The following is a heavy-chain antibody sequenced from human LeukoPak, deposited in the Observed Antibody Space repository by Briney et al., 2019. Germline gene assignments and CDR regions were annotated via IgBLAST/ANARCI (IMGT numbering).Heavy chain of an antibody. J-gene: IGHJ5*02. CDR2: VSTSSRYI. Sequence: GGSLRLSCAASGFTFSSFDMNWVRQAPGKGLEWVSSVSTSSRYIYYRDSVKGRFTISRDDAKNSLYLQMNSLRVEDTAVYYCARADCSGSTRYLRRIWFDPWGQGTLVTVSS. CDR3: ARADCSGSTRYLRRIWFDP. V-gene: IGHV3-21*01. CDR1: GFTFSSFD. D-gene: IGHD2-15*01.